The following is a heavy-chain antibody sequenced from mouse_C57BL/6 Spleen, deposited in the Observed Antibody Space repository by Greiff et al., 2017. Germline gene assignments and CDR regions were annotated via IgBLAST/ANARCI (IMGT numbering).Heavy chain of an antibody. CDR1: GFTFSDYG. D-gene: IGHD1-1*01. CDR3: ARVAPAMDC. V-gene: IGHV5-17*01. J-gene: IGHJ4*01. Sequence: EVKLMESGGGLVKPGGSLKLSCAASGFTFSDYGMHWVRQAPEKGLAWVAYISSGSSTIYYAATVKGRFTISRDNAKNTLFLQMTSLRSEDTAMYYCARVAPAMDCWGQGASVTVSS. CDR2: ISSGSSTI.